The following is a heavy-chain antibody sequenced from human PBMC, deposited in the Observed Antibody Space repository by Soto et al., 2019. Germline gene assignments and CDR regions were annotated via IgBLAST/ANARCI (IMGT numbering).Heavy chain of an antibody. V-gene: IGHV3-11*01. J-gene: IGHJ3*02. CDR1: GFTFSDYY. D-gene: IGHD2-15*01. CDR2: ISSSGSTI. Sequence: ESGGGLVKPGGSLRLSCAASGFTFSDYYMSWIRQAPGKGLEWVSYISSSGSTIYYADSVKGRFTISRDNAKNSLYLQMNSLRAEDTAVYYCARAPLGYCSGGSCYPDAFDIWGQGTMVTVSS. CDR3: ARAPLGYCSGGSCYPDAFDI.